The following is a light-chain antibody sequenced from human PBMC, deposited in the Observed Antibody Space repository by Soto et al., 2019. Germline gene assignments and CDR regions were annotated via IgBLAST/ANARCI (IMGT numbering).Light chain of an antibody. Sequence: EIVLPQSPATLSLSPGARATLSCRAGQSVRSYLAWYQQNTGQAPRLLIYDASNRATGIPARFSGSGSGTDFTLTISSLEPEDFAVYYCQQRDTVGQGTRLEIK. V-gene: IGKV3-11*01. J-gene: IGKJ5*01. CDR1: QSVRSY. CDR3: QQRDT. CDR2: DAS.